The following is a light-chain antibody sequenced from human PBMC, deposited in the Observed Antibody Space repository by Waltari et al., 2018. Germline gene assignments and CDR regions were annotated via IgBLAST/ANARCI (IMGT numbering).Light chain of an antibody. CDR1: SGHSSYA. V-gene: IGLV4-69*01. Sequence: QLVLTQSPSASASLGASVTLTCPLSSGHSSYALAWHQQQPEKGPRYLMKLNSDGSHSKGDGIPDRFSGSSSGAERYLTISSLQSEDEADYYCQTWGTGIQGVFGGGTKLTVL. CDR2: LNSDGSH. J-gene: IGLJ3*02. CDR3: QTWGTGIQGV.